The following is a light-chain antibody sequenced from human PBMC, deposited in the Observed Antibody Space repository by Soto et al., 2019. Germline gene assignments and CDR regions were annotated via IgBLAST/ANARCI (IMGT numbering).Light chain of an antibody. J-gene: IGKJ1*01. CDR1: QSVGSN. CDR3: QQNNDWPLT. Sequence: ETVMTQSPATLSVSPGERVTLSCRASQSVGSNLAWYQQKPGQTPRLLIYGASTRATGFPARFSGSGSGTEFTLTISSLQSEDFAVYYCQQNNDWPLTLGQGTKVDIK. CDR2: GAS. V-gene: IGKV3-15*01.